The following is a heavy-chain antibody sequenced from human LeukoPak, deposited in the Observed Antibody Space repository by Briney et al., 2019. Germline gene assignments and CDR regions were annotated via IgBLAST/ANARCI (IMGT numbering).Heavy chain of an antibody. V-gene: IGHV1-2*06. Sequence: ASVKVSCKASGGTFSSYAISWVRQAPGQGREWMGRINPNSGGTNYAQKFQGRVTMTRDTSISTAYMELSRLRSDDTAVYYCARLYSSSWTFDYWGQGTLVTVSS. D-gene: IGHD6-13*01. J-gene: IGHJ4*02. CDR1: GGTFSSYA. CDR2: INPNSGGT. CDR3: ARLYSSSWTFDY.